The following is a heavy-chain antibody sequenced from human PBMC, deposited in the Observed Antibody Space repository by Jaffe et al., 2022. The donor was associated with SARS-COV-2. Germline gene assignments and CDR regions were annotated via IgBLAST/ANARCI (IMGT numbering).Heavy chain of an antibody. CDR1: GFTFSSYA. CDR3: ARDGGFSLAYCGGDCYSTPDY. D-gene: IGHD2-21*02. CDR2: ISYDGSNK. V-gene: IGHV3-30-3*01. Sequence: QVQLVESGGGVVQPGRSLRLSCAASGFTFSSYAMHWVRQAPGKGLEWVAVISYDGSNKYYADSVKGRFTISRDNSKNTLYLQMNSLRAEDTAVYYCARDGGFSLAYCGGDCYSTPDYWGQGTLVTVSS. J-gene: IGHJ4*02.